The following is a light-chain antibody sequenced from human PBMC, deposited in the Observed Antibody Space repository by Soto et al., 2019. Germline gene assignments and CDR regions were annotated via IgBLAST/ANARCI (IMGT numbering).Light chain of an antibody. V-gene: IGLV2-11*01. CDR2: DVN. J-gene: IGLJ1*01. Sequence: QSALTQPRSVSGSPGQSVTISCTGAGSDVSGYNFLSWYQQYPGKAPKVIIYDVNKRPSGVPDRFSGSKSGKAASLTISGLQAEDEADYYCSSYTDSSNYVFGTGTKLTVL. CDR3: SSYTDSSNYV. CDR1: GSDVSGYNF.